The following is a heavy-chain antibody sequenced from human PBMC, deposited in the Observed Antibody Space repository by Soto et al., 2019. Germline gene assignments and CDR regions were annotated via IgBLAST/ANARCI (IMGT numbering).Heavy chain of an antibody. J-gene: IGHJ4*02. Sequence: SVKVSCKASGGTFSSYAISWVRQAPGQGLEWMGGIIPIFGTANYAQKFQGRVTITADESTSTAYMELSSLRSEDTAVYYCATTYCGGDCQIDYWGQGTLVTVSS. D-gene: IGHD2-21*02. V-gene: IGHV1-69*13. CDR3: ATTYCGGDCQIDY. CDR1: GGTFSSYA. CDR2: IIPIFGTA.